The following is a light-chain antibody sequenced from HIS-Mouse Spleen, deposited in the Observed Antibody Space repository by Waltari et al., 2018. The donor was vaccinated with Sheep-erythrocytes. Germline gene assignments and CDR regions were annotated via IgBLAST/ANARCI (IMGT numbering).Light chain of an antibody. Sequence: QSALTQPASVSGSPGQSITISCTGTSSDVGGYNYVSWYQQHPGKAPNLMIYVVSNRPSRVCSRFCGSKSGNTASLTISGLQAEDEADYYCSSYTSSSTLDWVFGGGTKLTVL. J-gene: IGLJ3*02. CDR1: SSDVGGYNY. V-gene: IGLV2-14*03. CDR3: SSYTSSSTLDWV. CDR2: VVS.